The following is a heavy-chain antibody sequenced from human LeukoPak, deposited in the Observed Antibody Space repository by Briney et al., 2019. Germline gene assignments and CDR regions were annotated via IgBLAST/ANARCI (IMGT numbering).Heavy chain of an antibody. CDR3: ARNDSSGYFDY. CDR1: DYSISSGDY. Sequence: PSETLSLTCAVSDYSISSGDYWGWIRQPPGKGLEWIGSVYYSGSTHYSPSLKSRVTISVDTSKNQFSLELRSVTAADTALYYCARNDSSGYFDYWGQGTLVTVSS. CDR2: VYYSGST. V-gene: IGHV4-38-2*01. D-gene: IGHD3-22*01. J-gene: IGHJ4*02.